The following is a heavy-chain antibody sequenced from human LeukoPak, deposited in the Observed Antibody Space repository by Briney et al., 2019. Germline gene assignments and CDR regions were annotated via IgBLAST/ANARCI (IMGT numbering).Heavy chain of an antibody. D-gene: IGHD3-16*01. CDR1: GGTFSSYA. CDR2: IIPILGIA. CDR3: ARDRGFVWGVVDYNWFDP. V-gene: IGHV1-69*10. J-gene: IGHJ5*02. Sequence: ASVKVSCKASGGTFSSYAISWVRQAPGQGLEWMGGIIPILGIANYAQKFQGRVTITADKSTSTAYMELSSLRSEDTAVYYCARDRGFVWGVVDYNWFDPWGQGTLVTVSS.